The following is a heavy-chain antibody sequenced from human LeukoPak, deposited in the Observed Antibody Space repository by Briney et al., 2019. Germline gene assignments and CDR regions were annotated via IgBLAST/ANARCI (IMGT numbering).Heavy chain of an antibody. CDR2: IKQDGSEK. CDR3: SRDLGSAAGMASFDY. J-gene: IGHJ4*02. Sequence: PGGSLRLSCAASGFTFSSYWMSWVRQAPGKGLEWVSNIKQDGSEKYYVDSVKGGFTISRDTAKNSLYLQINSLRAEDTAVYYWSRDLGSAAGMASFDYWGQGTLVTVSS. D-gene: IGHD6-13*01. V-gene: IGHV3-7*01. CDR1: GFTFSSYW.